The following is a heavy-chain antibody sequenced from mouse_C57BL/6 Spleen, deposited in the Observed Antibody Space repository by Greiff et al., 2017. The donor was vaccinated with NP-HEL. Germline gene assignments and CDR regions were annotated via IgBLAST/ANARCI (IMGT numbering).Heavy chain of an antibody. CDR2: IDPENGDT. V-gene: IGHV14-4*01. CDR1: GFNIKDDY. D-gene: IGHD3-2*02. J-gene: IGHJ3*01. Sequence: VQLKQSGAELVRPGASVKLSCTASGFNIKDDYMHWVKQRPEQGLEWIGWIDPENGDTEYASKFQGKATITADTSSNTAYLQLSSLTSEDTDVYYCTTDSSGYWGQGTLVTVSA. CDR3: TTDSSGY.